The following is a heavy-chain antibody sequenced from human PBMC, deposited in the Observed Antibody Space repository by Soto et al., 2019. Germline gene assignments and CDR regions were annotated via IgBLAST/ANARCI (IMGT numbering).Heavy chain of an antibody. V-gene: IGHV4-4*07. CDR2: IYSSGGT. Sequence: QVQLQESGPGLVKPSETLSLTCTVSGGAISGYYWTWIRQAAGKGLEWIGRIYSSGGTKYNPSLQSRVTMSLDTSKNQFSLRLTSVTAADPAVYYCARGQRFSDAFDPWGQGTLVTVSS. D-gene: IGHD3-3*01. CDR3: ARGQRFSDAFDP. J-gene: IGHJ5*02. CDR1: GGAISGYY.